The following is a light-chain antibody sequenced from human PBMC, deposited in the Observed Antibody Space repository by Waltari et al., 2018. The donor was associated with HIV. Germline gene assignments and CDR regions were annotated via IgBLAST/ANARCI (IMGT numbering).Light chain of an antibody. Sequence: VMTKAPLSLPVTLGQPASISCRSSEDLVDSNGNSYLNWFLLRPGQSPRRLFFKVSNRDSGVPERFSASGSGTEFTLKIRSVEAEDVGIYFCMQDTHWPFTFGPGTTLDI. V-gene: IGKV2-30*01. CDR1: EDLVDSNGNSY. J-gene: IGKJ3*01. CDR3: MQDTHWPFT. CDR2: KVS.